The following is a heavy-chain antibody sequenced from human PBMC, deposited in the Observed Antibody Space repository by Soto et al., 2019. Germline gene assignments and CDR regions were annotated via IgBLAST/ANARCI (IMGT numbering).Heavy chain of an antibody. CDR2: IWYDGSNK. Sequence: GGSLRLSCAASGFTFSSYGMHWVRQAPGKGLEWVAVIWYDGSNKYYADSVKGRFTISRDNSKNTLYLQMNSLRAEDTAVYYCASPITNYYDSSGYYLWGQRTLVTVSS. V-gene: IGHV3-33*01. J-gene: IGHJ5*02. CDR3: ASPITNYYDSSGYYL. D-gene: IGHD3-22*01. CDR1: GFTFSSYG.